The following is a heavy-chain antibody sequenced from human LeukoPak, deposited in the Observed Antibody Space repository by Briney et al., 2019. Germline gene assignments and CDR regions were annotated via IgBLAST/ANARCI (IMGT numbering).Heavy chain of an antibody. Sequence: SETLSLTCTVPGASLSSYYWSWIRQPPGKGLEWIGYIYYSESTNYNPSLKSRVTISVDTSKNQFSLKLSSATAADTAVYYCTSAPSSSWYFSGYWYFDLWGRGTLVTVSS. D-gene: IGHD6-13*01. CDR2: IYYSEST. V-gene: IGHV4-59*01. CDR1: GASLSSYY. CDR3: TSAPSSSWYFSGYWYFDL. J-gene: IGHJ2*01.